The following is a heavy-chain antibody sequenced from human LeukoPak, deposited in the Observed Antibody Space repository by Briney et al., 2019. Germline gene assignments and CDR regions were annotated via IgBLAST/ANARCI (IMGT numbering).Heavy chain of an antibody. CDR3: ARGPPDTGEYCSSTNCYANY. J-gene: IGHJ4*02. D-gene: IGHD2-2*01. CDR2: INPNSGGT. V-gene: IGHV1-2*02. CDR1: GYTFTGYY. Sequence: ASVKLSCKASGYTFTGYYLHWVRQAPGQGLEWMGWINPNSGGTNYAQRFQGRVTMTRDTSITTAYMELSRLISDDTAVYYCARGPPDTGEYCSSTNCYANYWGQGTLVTVSS.